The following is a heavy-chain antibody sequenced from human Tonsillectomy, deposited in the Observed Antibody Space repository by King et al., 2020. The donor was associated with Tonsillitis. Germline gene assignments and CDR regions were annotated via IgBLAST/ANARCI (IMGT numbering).Heavy chain of an antibody. V-gene: IGHV3-7*01. CDR1: GFTFSTYW. D-gene: IGHD2-15*01. Sequence: VQLVESGGGLVQPGGSLRLSCAASGFTFSTYWLTWARQAPGKGLEWVANINRDGSETYYVDSVKGRFTVSRDNAKNSLYLQMNSLRAEDTAIYYCARDSSPALSGSWYDAFDIWGQGTMVTVSS. CDR3: ARDSSPALSGSWYDAFDI. CDR2: INRDGSET. J-gene: IGHJ3*02.